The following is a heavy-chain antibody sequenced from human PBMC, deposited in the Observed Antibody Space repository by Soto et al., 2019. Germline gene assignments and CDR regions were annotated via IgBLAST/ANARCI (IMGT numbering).Heavy chain of an antibody. D-gene: IGHD3-16*01. CDR3: ARRGGSYNDYKINYFDS. CDR2: SYHNGNT. V-gene: IGHV4-4*02. CDR1: GDSISSPIW. J-gene: IGHJ4*02. Sequence: QVQLQESGPGLVKPSETLSLTCTVFGDSISSPIWCSWVRQPPGKGLEWIGESYHNGNTHYNPSLTSRVTVSVDKSRNQFSLKVISVTAADTAVYYCARRGGSYNDYKINYFDSWGQGALVTVSS.